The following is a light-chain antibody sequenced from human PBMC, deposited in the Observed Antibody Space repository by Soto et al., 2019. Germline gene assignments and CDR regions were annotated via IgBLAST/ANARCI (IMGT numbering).Light chain of an antibody. CDR2: TAS. J-gene: IGKJ1*01. CDR3: QQTYTFPWT. Sequence: DIRMTQSPSSLSASVGDTVTITCRASQGISDYLSWFQHKPGEAPKLLIYTASSLQGGVPLRFSGAGSRTDFSLTISGLQPEDSATYYCQQTYTFPWTFGMGTRVDIK. V-gene: IGKV1-39*01. CDR1: QGISDY.